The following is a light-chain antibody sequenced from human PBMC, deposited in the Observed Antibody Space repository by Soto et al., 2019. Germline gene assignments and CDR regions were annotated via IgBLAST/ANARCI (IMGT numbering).Light chain of an antibody. CDR2: EVN. CDR3: SSYTSSTTRV. J-gene: IGLJ1*01. Sequence: QSALTQPASVSGSPGQSITISCTGTSSDVGRYNYVSWYQHHPGRAPKLMICEVNNRPSGVSNRFSGSKSGNTASLTISGLQAEDEGVYYCSSYTSSTTRVFGTGTKLTVL. V-gene: IGLV2-14*01. CDR1: SSDVGRYNY.